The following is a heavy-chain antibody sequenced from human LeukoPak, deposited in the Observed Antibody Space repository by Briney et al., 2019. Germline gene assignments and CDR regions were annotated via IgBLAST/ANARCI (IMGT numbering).Heavy chain of an antibody. V-gene: IGHV1-2*02. J-gene: IGHJ6*03. CDR1: GYTFTGYY. CDR3: ARSSSLIVVVPAEYYMYV. Sequence: ASVKVSCKASGYTFTGYYMHWVRQAPGQGLEWMGWINLNSVGTNYAQKFQGRVTMTRDTSISTAYMELSRLRSDDTAVYYCARSSSLIVVVPAEYYMYVWGKGTTVTVSS. D-gene: IGHD2-2*01. CDR2: INLNSVGT.